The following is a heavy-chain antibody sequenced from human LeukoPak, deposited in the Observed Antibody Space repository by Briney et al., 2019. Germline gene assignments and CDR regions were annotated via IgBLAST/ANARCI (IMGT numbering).Heavy chain of an antibody. Sequence: PGGSLRLSCTASGFTFGDYAMSWVRQAPGKGLEWVGFIRSKAYGGTTEYAASVKGRFTISRDDSKSIAYLQMHSLKTEDTAVYYCTREEVVVAATRHYYYYYGMDVWGQGTTVTVSS. CDR1: GFTFGDYA. CDR3: TREEVVVAATRHYYYYYGMDV. CDR2: IRSKAYGGTT. D-gene: IGHD2-15*01. V-gene: IGHV3-49*04. J-gene: IGHJ6*02.